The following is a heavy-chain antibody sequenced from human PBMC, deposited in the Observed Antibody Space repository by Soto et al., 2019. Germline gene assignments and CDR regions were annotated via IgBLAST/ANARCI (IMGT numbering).Heavy chain of an antibody. V-gene: IGHV3-23*01. CDR1: GFIFSTYS. CDR3: AKFGMATTKRSPPYYFDY. Sequence: GWSLRLSCAASGFIFSTYSMSWVRQAPGKGLEWVSTISGGGGSTNYADSVKGRFTISRDNSKNTVFLQMNSLRTEDTAVYYCAKFGMATTKRSPPYYFDYWGQGTLVTVSS. D-gene: IGHD1-1*01. CDR2: ISGGGGST. J-gene: IGHJ4*02.